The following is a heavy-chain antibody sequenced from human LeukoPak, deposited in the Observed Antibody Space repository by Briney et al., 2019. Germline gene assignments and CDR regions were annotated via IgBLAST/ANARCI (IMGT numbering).Heavy chain of an antibody. J-gene: IGHJ4*02. CDR1: GFTFSSYG. V-gene: IGHV3-30*02. CDR3: AKGGTMVRGVLDY. Sequence: GGSLRLSCAASGFTFSSYGMHWVRQAPGKGLEWVAFIRYDGSNKYYADSVKGRFTISRDNSKNTLYMQMNSQRAEDTAVYYCAKGGTMVRGVLDYWGQGTLVTVSS. CDR2: IRYDGSNK. D-gene: IGHD3-10*01.